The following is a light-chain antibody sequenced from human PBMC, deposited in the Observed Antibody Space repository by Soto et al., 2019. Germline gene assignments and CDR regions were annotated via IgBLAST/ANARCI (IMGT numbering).Light chain of an antibody. V-gene: IGKV3-15*01. Sequence: EIVMTQSPATLSVSPGERATLSCRASQSVSSNLAWYQQKPGQAPRLLMYGASTRATGIPARFSGSGSGTEFTLTISSLQSEDFATYYCQQLTNFRFTFGQGTKLDIK. CDR3: QQLTNFRFT. J-gene: IGKJ2*01. CDR1: QSVSSN. CDR2: GAS.